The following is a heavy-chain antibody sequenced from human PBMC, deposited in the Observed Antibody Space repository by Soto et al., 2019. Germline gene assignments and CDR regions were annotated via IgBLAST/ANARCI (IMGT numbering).Heavy chain of an antibody. J-gene: IGHJ5*02. CDR3: SGYYDFWSGYPYNWFDP. CDR2: ISGSGGST. Sequence: GSLRLSCAASGFTFSSYAMSWVRQAPGKGLEWVSAISGSGGSTYYADSVKGRFTISRDNSKNTLYLQMNSLRAEDTAVYYCSGYYDFWSGYPYNWFDPWGQGTLVTVSS. V-gene: IGHV3-23*01. CDR1: GFTFSSYA. D-gene: IGHD3-3*01.